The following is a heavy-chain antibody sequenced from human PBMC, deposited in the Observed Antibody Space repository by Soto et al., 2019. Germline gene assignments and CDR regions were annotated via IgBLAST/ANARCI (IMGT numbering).Heavy chain of an antibody. CDR2: IYYSGST. D-gene: IGHD3-10*01. CDR1: GGSITSYY. CDR3: ARHGAGWFGALFLSNWFDP. Sequence: SETLSLTCSVSGGSITSYYWSWIRQPPGKGLEWIGYIYYSGSTNYNPSLKSRVTISVDTSKNQFSLKLSSVTATDTAVYYCARHGAGWFGALFLSNWFDPWGQGTLVTVS. V-gene: IGHV4-59*08. J-gene: IGHJ5*02.